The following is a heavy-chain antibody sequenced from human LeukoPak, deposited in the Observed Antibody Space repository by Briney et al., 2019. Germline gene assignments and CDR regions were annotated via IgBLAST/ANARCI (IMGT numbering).Heavy chain of an antibody. CDR2: IYYSGST. D-gene: IGHD3-10*01. V-gene: IGHV4-59*01. CDR1: GGSISSYY. J-gene: IGHJ4*02. Sequence: SETLSLTCTVSGGSISSYYWCWIRQPPGKGLEWIGYIYYSGSTTYNPSLKSRVTISVDTSKNQFSLKLSSVTAADTAVYYCARIRRFGELYSAPDYWGQGTLVTVSS. CDR3: ARIRRFGELYSAPDY.